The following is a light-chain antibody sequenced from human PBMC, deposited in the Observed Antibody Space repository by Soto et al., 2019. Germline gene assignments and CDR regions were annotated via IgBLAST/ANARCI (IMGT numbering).Light chain of an antibody. CDR1: QSVNSN. V-gene: IGKV3-15*01. CDR2: GAS. Sequence: EFVMTQSPAILSVSPGEGATLSCRASQSVNSNLAWYQQKPGQAPRLLIYGASARATGIPARFSGSGSGTEFTLTISSLQSEDFAVYYCQQYNNWLLTFGRGTRVEIK. J-gene: IGKJ4*01. CDR3: QQYNNWLLT.